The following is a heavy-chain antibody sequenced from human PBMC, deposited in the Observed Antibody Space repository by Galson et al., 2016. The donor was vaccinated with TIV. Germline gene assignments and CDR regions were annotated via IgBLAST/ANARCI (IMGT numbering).Heavy chain of an antibody. V-gene: IGHV3-13*01. CDR1: GFTFSSFG. D-gene: IGHD1-7*01. CDR3: AKGHKGTPGIDYTIDV. Sequence: SLRLSCAASGFTFSSFGMHWVRQVKGKGLEWVASAGLRDDTYYAESMMGRFTIFRVNAQNSVYLQMNSLRVEDAAMYYCAKGHKGTPGIDYTIDVWGQGTTVTVSS. CDR2: AGLRDDT. J-gene: IGHJ6*02.